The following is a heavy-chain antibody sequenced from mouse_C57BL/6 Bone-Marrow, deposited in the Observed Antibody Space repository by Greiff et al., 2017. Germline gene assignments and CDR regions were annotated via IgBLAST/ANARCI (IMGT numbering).Heavy chain of an antibody. V-gene: IGHV1-85*01. D-gene: IGHD1-1*01. Sequence: QVQLQQSGPELVKPGASVKLSCKASGYTFTSYDINWVKQRPGQGLEWIGWIYPRDGSTKYNEKFKGKATLTVDTSSSTAYMELHSLTSEDSAVYVGAREEDYYGSSPGFAYWGQGTLVTVAA. CDR2: IYPRDGST. CDR1: GYTFTSYD. CDR3: AREEDYYGSSPGFAY. J-gene: IGHJ3*01.